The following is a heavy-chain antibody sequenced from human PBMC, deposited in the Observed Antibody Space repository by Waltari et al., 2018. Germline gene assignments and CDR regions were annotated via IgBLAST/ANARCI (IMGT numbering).Heavy chain of an antibody. D-gene: IGHD4-17*01. CDR3: AKDEGTVTSPDY. CDR1: GLPFSSYG. V-gene: IGHV3-30*18. CDR2: ISYDGSNK. Sequence: QVQLVESGGGVVQPGRSLRLSCAAPGLPFSSYGLHWGRQAPGKGLELVAVISYDGSNKYYADSVKGRFTISRDNSKNTLYLQMNSLRAEDTAVYYCAKDEGTVTSPDYWGQGTLVTVSS. J-gene: IGHJ4*02.